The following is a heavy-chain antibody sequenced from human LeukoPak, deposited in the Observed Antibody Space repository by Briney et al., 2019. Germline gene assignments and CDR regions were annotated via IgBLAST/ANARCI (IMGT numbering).Heavy chain of an antibody. CDR1: GGSISSYY. V-gene: IGHV4-4*09. CDR2: IYTSGST. CDR3: ARGKRDIVVVPAAIFDY. D-gene: IGHD2-2*01. J-gene: IGHJ4*02. Sequence: SETLSLTCTVSGGSISSYYWSWIRQPPGKGLEWIGYIYTSGSTNYNPSLKSRVTISVDTSKNQFSLKLSSVTAADTAVYYCARGKRDIVVVPAAIFDYWGQGTLVTVSS.